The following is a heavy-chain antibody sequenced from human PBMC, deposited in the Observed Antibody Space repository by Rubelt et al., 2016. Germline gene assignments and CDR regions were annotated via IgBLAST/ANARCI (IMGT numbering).Heavy chain of an antibody. CDR2: INPSGGST. CDR3: ARAASTVTTLLDLGY. J-gene: IGHJ4*02. V-gene: IGHV1-46*01. D-gene: IGHD4-17*01. Sequence: QVQLVQSGAEVKKPGASVKVSCKASGYTFTSYYMHWVRQAPGQGLEWMGIINPSGGSTSYAQKFQGRAPMTRDTSTSTVYMERSSLRSEDTAGYYCARAASTVTTLLDLGYWGQGTLVTVSS. CDR1: GYTFTSYY.